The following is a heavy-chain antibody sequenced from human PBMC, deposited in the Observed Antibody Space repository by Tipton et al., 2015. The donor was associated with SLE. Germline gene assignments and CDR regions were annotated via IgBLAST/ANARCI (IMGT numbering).Heavy chain of an antibody. V-gene: IGHV4-34*01. CDR2: IDHTGST. J-gene: IGHJ1*01. Sequence: TLSLTCKVSAGSFTGYYWSWVRQSPTKGLEWIGEIDHTGSTNYNPALKSRVTISVGTSKNQFSLRQTSVTAADTAVYYCAKSGFGRGSYFHHWGQGTLVSVSS. CDR1: AGSFTGYY. CDR3: AKSGFGRGSYFHH. D-gene: IGHD5-12*01.